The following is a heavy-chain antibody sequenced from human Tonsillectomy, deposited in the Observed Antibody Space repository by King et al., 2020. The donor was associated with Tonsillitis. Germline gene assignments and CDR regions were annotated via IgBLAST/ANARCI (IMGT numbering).Heavy chain of an antibody. Sequence: VQLVESGAEVKKPGESLRISSKGSGYTFTSYWISWVRQMPGKGLEWMGRIDPSDSYTKYSPSFQGHVTISADKSISTAYLQWSSLKASDSAMYYCARVNGAFDIWGQGTMVTVSS. J-gene: IGHJ3*02. CDR2: IDPSDSYT. CDR1: GYTFTSYW. D-gene: IGHD2-8*01. V-gene: IGHV5-10-1*03. CDR3: ARVNGAFDI.